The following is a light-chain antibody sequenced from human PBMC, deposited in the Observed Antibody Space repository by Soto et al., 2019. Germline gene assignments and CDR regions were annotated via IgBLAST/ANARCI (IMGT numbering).Light chain of an antibody. CDR2: EVT. CDR3: CSDAGSSTYV. V-gene: IGLV2-23*02. J-gene: IGLJ1*01. Sequence: QSALTQPASVSGSPGQSITISCTRTSNDVGSYNFVSWYQQHPGKAPKVLIYEVTKRPSGVSNRFSGSKSVNTASLTISGLQADDEADYYCCSDAGSSTYVFGSGTKVTVL. CDR1: SNDVGSYNF.